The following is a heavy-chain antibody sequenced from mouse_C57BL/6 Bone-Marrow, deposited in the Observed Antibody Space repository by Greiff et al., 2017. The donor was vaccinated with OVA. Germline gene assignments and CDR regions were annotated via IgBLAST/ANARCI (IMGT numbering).Heavy chain of an antibody. Sequence: DVKLVESGGGLVKPGGSLKLSCAASGFTFSSYAMSWVRQTPEKRLEWVATISDGGSYTYYPDNVKGRFTISRDNAKNNLYLQMSHLKSEDTAMYYCAREDYGSSYGYWYFDVWGTGTTGTVSS. CDR1: GFTFSSYA. J-gene: IGHJ1*03. CDR3: AREDYGSSYGYWYFDV. V-gene: IGHV5-4*01. CDR2: ISDGGSYT. D-gene: IGHD1-1*01.